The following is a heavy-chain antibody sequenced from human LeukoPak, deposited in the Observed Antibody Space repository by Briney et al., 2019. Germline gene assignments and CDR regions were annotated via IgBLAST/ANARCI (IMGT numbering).Heavy chain of an antibody. J-gene: IGHJ4*02. CDR1: GFTFSSYG. CDR3: AKDYTYYDSSGLVDY. D-gene: IGHD3-22*01. Sequence: SGRSLRLSCAASGFTFSSYGMHWVRQAPGKGLEWVAVISYDGSNKYYADSVKGRFTISRDNSKNTLYLQMNSLRAEDTAVYYCAKDYTYYDSSGLVDYWGQGTLVTVSS. CDR2: ISYDGSNK. V-gene: IGHV3-30*18.